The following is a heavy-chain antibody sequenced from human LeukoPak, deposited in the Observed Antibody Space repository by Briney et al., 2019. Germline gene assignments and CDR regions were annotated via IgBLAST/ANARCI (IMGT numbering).Heavy chain of an antibody. J-gene: IGHJ4*02. V-gene: IGHV3-30*02. Sequence: PGXSLRLSCAASGFTFSSYGMHWLRQAPGRGLEWVAFIRYDGSNKYYADSVKGRITISRDNSKNTLCLQVNSLRAEDTAVYYCAKDPDYWGQGTLVTVSS. CDR1: GFTFSSYG. CDR2: IRYDGSNK. CDR3: AKDPDY.